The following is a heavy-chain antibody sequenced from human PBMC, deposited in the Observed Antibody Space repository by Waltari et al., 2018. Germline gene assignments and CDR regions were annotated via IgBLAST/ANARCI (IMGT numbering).Heavy chain of an antibody. CDR1: GGSISSYY. CDR2: IYYSGST. V-gene: IGHV4-59*01. Sequence: QVQLQESGPGLVKPSETLSLTCSVSGGSISSYYWSWIRQPPGKGLEWIGYIYYSGSTNYNPSLKSRVTISVDTSKNQFSLKLSSVTAADTAVYYCLSGYGDGYFDYWGQGTLVTVSS. D-gene: IGHD4-17*01. CDR3: LSGYGDGYFDY. J-gene: IGHJ4*02.